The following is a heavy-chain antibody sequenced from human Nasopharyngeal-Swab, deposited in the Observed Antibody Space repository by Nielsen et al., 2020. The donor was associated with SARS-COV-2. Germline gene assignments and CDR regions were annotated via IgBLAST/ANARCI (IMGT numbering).Heavy chain of an antibody. D-gene: IGHD3-16*01. J-gene: IGHJ2*01. Sequence: SQTLSLTCAISGDSVSTNSGAWNWIRQSPSRGLEWLARTYYRSRWYIDYAVSVKGRLTINSDASKNRFSLQLNSVTPEDTAVYYCVRSIHDTDLGNWYFDLWGRGALATVSS. CDR2: TYYRSRWYI. CDR3: VRSIHDTDLGNWYFDL. V-gene: IGHV6-1*01. CDR1: GDSVSTNSGA.